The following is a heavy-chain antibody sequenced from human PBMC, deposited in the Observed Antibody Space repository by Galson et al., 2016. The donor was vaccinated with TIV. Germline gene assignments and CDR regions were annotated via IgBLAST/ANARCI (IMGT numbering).Heavy chain of an antibody. CDR2: MKEDGREK. CDR3: ATGGKWLDLNY. Sequence: SLRLSCAGSGFTFSVYWMSWVRQAPGKGREWVANMKEDGREKYYVDSVKARFSISRVNAEKSVYLQMDSLRVEDTAVYYCATGGKWLDLNYWGQGTLVTVSS. V-gene: IGHV3-7*01. D-gene: IGHD6-19*01. CDR1: GFTFSVYW. J-gene: IGHJ4*02.